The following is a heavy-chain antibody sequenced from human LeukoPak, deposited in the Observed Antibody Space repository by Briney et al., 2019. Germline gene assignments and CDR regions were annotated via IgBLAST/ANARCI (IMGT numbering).Heavy chain of an antibody. V-gene: IGHV3-23*01. J-gene: IGHJ5*01. CDR1: GFSFSSYA. D-gene: IGHD2-2*01. CDR2: LSDSGLST. Sequence: PGGSLRLSCAASGFSFSSYAMSWVRQAPGQGLMWVSALSDSGLSTYNADSVEGRFAVSRDNSKNTVYLQMNSLRAEDTAVYYCAKLPRGYCSSASCPNWFDSWGQGTPVTVSS. CDR3: AKLPRGYCSSASCPNWFDS.